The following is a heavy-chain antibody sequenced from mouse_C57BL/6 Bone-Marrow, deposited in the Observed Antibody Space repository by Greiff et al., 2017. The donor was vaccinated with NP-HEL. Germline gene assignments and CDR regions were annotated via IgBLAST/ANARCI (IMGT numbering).Heavy chain of an antibody. CDR2: ISSGGDYI. CDR1: GFTFSSYA. J-gene: IGHJ4*01. CDR3: TRGEASYYGAMDY. V-gene: IGHV5-9-1*02. D-gene: IGHD1-1*01. Sequence: EVKLVESGEGLVKPGGSLKLSCAASGFTFSSYAMSWVRQTPEKRLEWVAYISSGGDYIYYADTVKGRFTISRDNARNTLYLQMSSLKSEDTAMYYCTRGEASYYGAMDYWGQGTSVTVSS.